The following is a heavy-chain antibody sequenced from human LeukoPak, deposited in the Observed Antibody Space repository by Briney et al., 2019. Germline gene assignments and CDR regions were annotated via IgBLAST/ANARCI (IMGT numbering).Heavy chain of an antibody. D-gene: IGHD5-18*01. CDR3: ARGQIQLWLQEYSWFDP. V-gene: IGHV4-31*03. CDR2: IYYSGST. Sequence: SPSETLSLTCTVSGGSISSGGYYWSWIRQHPGKGLEWIGYIYYSGSTYYNPSLKSRVTISVDTSKNQFSLKLSSVTAADTAVYYCARGQIQLWLQEYSWFDPWGQGTLVTVSS. J-gene: IGHJ5*02. CDR1: GGSISSGGYY.